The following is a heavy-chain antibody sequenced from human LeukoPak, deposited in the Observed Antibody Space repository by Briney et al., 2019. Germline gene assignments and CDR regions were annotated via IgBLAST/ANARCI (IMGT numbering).Heavy chain of an antibody. D-gene: IGHD1-7*01. CDR2: ISYDGSNK. V-gene: IGHV3-30*18. J-gene: IGHJ4*02. Sequence: PGGALRLSCAASGFTFSSYGMHTVRQAPGKGLERVAVISYDGSNKYYADSVKGRFTISRDNSKNTLYLQMNSLRAEDTAVYYCAKDPARARTHFFFDYWGQGTLVTVSS. CDR1: GFTFSSYG. CDR3: AKDPARARTHFFFDY.